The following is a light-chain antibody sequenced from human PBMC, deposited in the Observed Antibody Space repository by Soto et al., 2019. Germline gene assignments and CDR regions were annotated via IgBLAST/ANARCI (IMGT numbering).Light chain of an antibody. CDR2: GAS. CDR3: QQYGGSPPEYT. Sequence: EVVLTQSPGTLSLSPGERATLSCRASESVSNSFLAWYHQKPGQAPSLLMYGASTRATGIPDRFSGSGSGTDFTLTISRLEPEDSAVYYCQQYGGSPPEYTFGQGTKLEI. J-gene: IGKJ2*01. V-gene: IGKV3-20*01. CDR1: ESVSNSF.